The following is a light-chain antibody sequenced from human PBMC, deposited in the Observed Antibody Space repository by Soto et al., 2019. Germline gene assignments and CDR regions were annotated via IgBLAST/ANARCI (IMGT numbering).Light chain of an antibody. Sequence: EIALTQSPGTLSLSPGKRSTLSCRASQTISSAYLAWYQQRPGQAPRLLIYGASTRATGIPDRFSGRGSGTDFALTISRLEPEDFAVYYCQHYGSSLPITFGPGT. CDR1: QTISSAY. V-gene: IGKV3-20*01. CDR2: GAS. CDR3: QHYGSSLPIT. J-gene: IGKJ3*01.